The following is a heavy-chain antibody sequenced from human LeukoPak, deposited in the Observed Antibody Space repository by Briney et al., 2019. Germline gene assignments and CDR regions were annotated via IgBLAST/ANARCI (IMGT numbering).Heavy chain of an antibody. Sequence: GRSLRLSCAASGFTFDDYAMHWVRQAPGKGLEWVSGISWNSGSIGYADSVKGRFTISRDNAKNSLYLQMNSLRVEDTAVYYCARDRYCGSGGCPMDVWGKGTTVTVSS. CDR1: GFTFDDYA. J-gene: IGHJ6*03. V-gene: IGHV3-9*01. CDR3: ARDRYCGSGGCPMDV. CDR2: ISWNSGSI. D-gene: IGHD2-15*01.